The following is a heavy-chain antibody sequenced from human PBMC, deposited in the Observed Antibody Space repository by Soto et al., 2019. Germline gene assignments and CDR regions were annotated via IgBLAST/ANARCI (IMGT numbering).Heavy chain of an antibody. CDR3: ARGGRGAAFDY. J-gene: IGHJ4*02. V-gene: IGHV4-30-2*01. D-gene: IGHD6-13*01. Sequence: QLQLQESGSGLVKPSQTLSLTCAVSGGSVSSGGYPWSWVRQPPGKDLEWIGYIYHTGSTYYNPSLKRRVTRLVDRSKHQFSLKLSSVTAADTAVYYCARGGRGAAFDYWGQGTLVTVSS. CDR1: GGSVSSGGYP. CDR2: IYHTGST.